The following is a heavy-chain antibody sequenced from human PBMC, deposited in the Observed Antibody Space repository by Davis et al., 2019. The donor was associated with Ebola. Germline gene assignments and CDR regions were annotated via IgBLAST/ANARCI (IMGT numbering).Heavy chain of an antibody. CDR1: GYTFTSYA. D-gene: IGHD6-19*01. V-gene: IGHV1-3*01. CDR2: NNAGNGNT. Sequence: ASVKVSCKASGYTFTSYAMHWVRQAPGQRLEWMGWNNAGNGNTKYSQKFQGRVTITRDTSASTAYMELSSLRSEDTAVYYCARVGAVSYYYGMDVRGQGTTVTVSS. CDR3: ARVGAVSYYYGMDV. J-gene: IGHJ6*02.